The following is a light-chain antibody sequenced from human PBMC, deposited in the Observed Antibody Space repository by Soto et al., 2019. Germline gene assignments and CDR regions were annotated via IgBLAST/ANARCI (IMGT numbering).Light chain of an antibody. CDR1: SSDVGGYNF. V-gene: IGLV2-14*01. Sequence: QSALTQPASVSGSPGQSITISCTGSSSDVGGYNFVSWYQRHPGKAPKLMIYEVSNRPSGVSNRFSGSKSGNTASLTISGLQAEDDADYYCTSYTSSTKYVFGTGTKLTVL. J-gene: IGLJ1*01. CDR3: TSYTSSTKYV. CDR2: EVS.